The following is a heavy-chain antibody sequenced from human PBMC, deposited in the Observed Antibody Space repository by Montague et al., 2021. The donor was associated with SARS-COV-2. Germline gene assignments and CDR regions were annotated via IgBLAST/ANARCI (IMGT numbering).Heavy chain of an antibody. V-gene: IGHV3-9*01. CDR2: ISWNSGSI. J-gene: IGHJ5*02. CDR1: GFTFDDYA. CDR3: AKDGSSSWYGWFDR. Sequence: SLRLSCAASGFTFDDYAMHWVRQAPGKGLEWVSGISWNSGSIGYADSVKGRFTISRDNAKNSLYLQMNSLRAEDTALYYCAKDGSSSWYGWFDRWGQGTLVTVSS. D-gene: IGHD6-13*01.